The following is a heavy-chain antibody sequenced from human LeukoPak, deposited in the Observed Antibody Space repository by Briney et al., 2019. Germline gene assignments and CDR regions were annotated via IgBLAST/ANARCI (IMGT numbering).Heavy chain of an antibody. CDR1: GFTVSSIY. CDR2: IYSGGTT. J-gene: IGHJ4*02. D-gene: IGHD2-8*02. CDR3: ARGLVADY. V-gene: IGHV3-66*01. Sequence: GGSLRLSCAASGFTVSSIYMSWVRQAPGKGLEWVSVIYSGGTTNYADSVTGRFTISRDNSKNTLYLQMNSLRAEDTAVYYCARGLVADYWGQGTLVTVSS.